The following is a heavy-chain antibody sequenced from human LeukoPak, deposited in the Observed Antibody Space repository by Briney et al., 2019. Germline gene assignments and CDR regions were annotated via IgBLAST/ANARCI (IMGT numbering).Heavy chain of an antibody. CDR2: ISGSGGST. J-gene: IGHJ4*02. Sequence: GGSLRLSCAASGFTVSSNYMSWVRQAPGKGLEWVSAISGSGGSTYYADSVKGRFTISRDNSKNTLYLQMNSLRAEDTAVYYCAKGYTAMGGWGQGTLVTVSS. V-gene: IGHV3-23*01. CDR3: AKGYTAMGG. D-gene: IGHD5-18*01. CDR1: GFTVSSNY.